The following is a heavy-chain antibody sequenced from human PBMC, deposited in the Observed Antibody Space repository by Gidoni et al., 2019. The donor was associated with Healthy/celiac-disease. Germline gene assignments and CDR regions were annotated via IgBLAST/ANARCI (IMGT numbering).Heavy chain of an antibody. V-gene: IGHV1-69*01. CDR1: GGTFSSYA. J-gene: IGHJ6*02. CDR3: ARNYGDYVFPYYYGMDV. D-gene: IGHD4-17*01. Sequence: QVQLVQSGAEVKKPGSSVKVSCQASGGTFSSYAISWARQAPVQGLEWMGGIIPVFGTANYAQKFQGRVTSTADESTSTAYMELSSLRSEDTAVYYCARNYGDYVFPYYYGMDVWGQGTTVTVSS. CDR2: IIPVFGTA.